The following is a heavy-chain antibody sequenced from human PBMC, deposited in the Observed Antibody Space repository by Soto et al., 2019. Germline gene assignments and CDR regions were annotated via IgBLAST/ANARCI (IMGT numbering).Heavy chain of an antibody. CDR3: ARETIPQMYYYGTDV. V-gene: IGHV1-18*01. D-gene: IGHD3-16*01. J-gene: IGHJ6*02. CDR2: ISAYNGKI. Sequence: QVQLVQSGAEVREPGASVKVSCKASGYTFTNYGISWVRQAPGQGLEWIGWISAYNGKIDYAQKVQGRITMTTDTPTSKAFLELRSLRSDDTAVYYCARETIPQMYYYGTDVWGQGTTVIVSS. CDR1: GYTFTNYG.